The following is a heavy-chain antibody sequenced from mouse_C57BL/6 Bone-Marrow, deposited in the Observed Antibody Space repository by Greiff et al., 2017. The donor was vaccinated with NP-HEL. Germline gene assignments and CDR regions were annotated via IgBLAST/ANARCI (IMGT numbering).Heavy chain of an antibody. D-gene: IGHD2-5*01. CDR2: IYPGSGNT. Sequence: QVQLQQSGPELVKPGASVKISCKASGYSFTSYYIHWVKQRPGQGLEWIGWIYPGSGNTKYNEKFKGKATLTADTSSSTAYMQLSSLTSEDSAVYYCARTAYYSTWNYAMDYWGQGTSVTVSS. J-gene: IGHJ4*01. CDR1: GYSFTSYY. V-gene: IGHV1-66*01. CDR3: ARTAYYSTWNYAMDY.